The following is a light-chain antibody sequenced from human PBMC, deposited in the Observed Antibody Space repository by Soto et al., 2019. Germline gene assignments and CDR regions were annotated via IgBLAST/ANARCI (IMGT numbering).Light chain of an antibody. CDR3: QQRSNWPPVT. Sequence: EIVLTQSPGTLSFSPGERATLTCRASQSVSYNCLAWFQQKPGQAPRLLILDASDRATGIPARFSGSGSGTNFTLTISSLEPEDFAVYYCQQRSNWPPVTFGGGTKVEIK. V-gene: IGKV3-11*01. J-gene: IGKJ4*01. CDR1: QSVSYNC. CDR2: DAS.